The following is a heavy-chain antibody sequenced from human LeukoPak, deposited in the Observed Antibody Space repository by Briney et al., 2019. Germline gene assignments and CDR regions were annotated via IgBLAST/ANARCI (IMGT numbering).Heavy chain of an antibody. CDR1: ADSISSYY. V-gene: IGHV4-59*01. Sequence: SETLSLTCTVSADSISSYYWTWIRQPPGKGLEWIGYIYYSGTTNYNPSLKSRVTISVDTSKNQFSLELSSVTAADTAVYYCASGRPLGFDYWGQGTLVTVSS. D-gene: IGHD1-26*01. CDR2: IYYSGTT. J-gene: IGHJ4*02. CDR3: ASGRPLGFDY.